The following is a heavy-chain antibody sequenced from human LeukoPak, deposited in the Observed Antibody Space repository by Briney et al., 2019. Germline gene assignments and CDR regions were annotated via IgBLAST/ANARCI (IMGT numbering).Heavy chain of an antibody. CDR3: ARNYDSSGYHNLPLEY. CDR2: INHNRVT. CDR1: GYSISSGYY. V-gene: IGHV4-38-2*01. D-gene: IGHD3-22*01. Sequence: SETLSLTCAVSGYSISSGYYWAWIRQPPGKGLDWIGSINHNRVTYYNPSLKSRVIISVDTSKNQFSLKLSSVTAADTAVDYCARNYDSSGYHNLPLEYWGQGTLVTVSS. J-gene: IGHJ4*02.